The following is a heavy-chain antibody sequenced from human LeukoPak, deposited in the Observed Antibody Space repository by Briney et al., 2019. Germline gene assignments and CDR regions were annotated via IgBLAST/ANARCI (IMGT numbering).Heavy chain of an antibody. CDR2: INPNSGGT. J-gene: IGHJ4*02. D-gene: IGHD5-12*01. V-gene: IGHV1-2*02. Sequence: GASVKVSCKVSGYTFTGYYMHWVRQAPGQGLEWMGWINPNSGGTNYAQKFQGRVTMTRDTSISTAYMELSRLRSDDTAVYYCARDHRYSGYDCPLGYWGQGTLVTVSS. CDR3: ARDHRYSGYDCPLGY. CDR1: GYTFTGYY.